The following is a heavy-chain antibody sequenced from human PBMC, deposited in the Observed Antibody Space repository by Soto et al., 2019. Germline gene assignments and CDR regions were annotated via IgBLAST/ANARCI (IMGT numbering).Heavy chain of an antibody. D-gene: IGHD1-1*01. J-gene: IGHJ2*01. CDR2: FNPNGGST. CDR3: ARGGYDWYFDL. V-gene: IGHV1-46*02. Sequence: QVQLVQSGAEVKKPGASVKVSCKASGYTFNSYYIHWVRQGPGQGLEWMGIFNPNGGSTNYAQNLQGRVTLTRDTSTSTVYMELSSLRSEDTAIYYCARGGYDWYFDLWGRGTLVTVSS. CDR1: GYTFNSYY.